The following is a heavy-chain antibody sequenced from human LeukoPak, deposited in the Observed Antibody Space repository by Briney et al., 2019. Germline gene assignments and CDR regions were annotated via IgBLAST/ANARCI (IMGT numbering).Heavy chain of an antibody. CDR3: ARVLSGSWDWFDP. CDR1: GFTFSNNW. CDR2: VKKDGSEK. Sequence: GGSLRLSCAVSGFTFSNNWMTWVRQAPGKGLEWVASVKKDGSEKYYVDSVEGRFTISRDDAKNSLYLQMNSLRVEDTAVYYCARVLSGSWDWFDPWGQGTLVTVSS. V-gene: IGHV3-7*01. D-gene: IGHD3-22*01. J-gene: IGHJ5*02.